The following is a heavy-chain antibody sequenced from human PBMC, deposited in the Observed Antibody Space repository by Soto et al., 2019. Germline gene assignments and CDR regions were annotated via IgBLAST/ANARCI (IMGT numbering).Heavy chain of an antibody. V-gene: IGHV3-66*01. Sequence: EVQLVESGGGLVQPGGSLRLSCAASGFTVSSNYMSWVRQAPGKGLEWVSVIYSGGSTYYADSVKGRFTISRDTSKNTLSLQMNSLRAEDTAMYYCARDLWYYGMDVWGQGTTVNVSS. CDR3: ARDLWYYGMDV. CDR2: IYSGGST. CDR1: GFTVSSNY. J-gene: IGHJ6*02.